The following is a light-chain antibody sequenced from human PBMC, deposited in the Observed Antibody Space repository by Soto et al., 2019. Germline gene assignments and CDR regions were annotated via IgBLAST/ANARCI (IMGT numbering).Light chain of an antibody. CDR1: QSVSSNY. J-gene: IGKJ3*01. Sequence: EIVLTQSPGTLSVSPGERVTLSCWASQSVSSNYLAWYQQRPGQAPRLLIFGASYRATGIPDRFSGSGSGTDFTLTISRLEPEDFAVYYCQQYSSSPPEFTFGPGTKVDSK. V-gene: IGKV3-20*01. CDR2: GAS. CDR3: QQYSSSPPEFT.